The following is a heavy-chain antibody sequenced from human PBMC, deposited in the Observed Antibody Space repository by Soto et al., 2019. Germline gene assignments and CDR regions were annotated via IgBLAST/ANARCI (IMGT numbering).Heavy chain of an antibody. Sequence: PGGSLRLSCEASGFDISTYGLHWVRQAPGKGLEWLAFIWYDGSNQHYAASVKGRFTISRDNSRNTLYLQMNNLRADDTAVYFCARAVSSATYYDCIGYWGRGTLVTVPQ. D-gene: IGHD1-26*01. J-gene: IGHJ4*02. CDR1: GFDISTYG. CDR2: IWYDGSNQ. V-gene: IGHV3-33*01. CDR3: ARAVSSATYYDCIGY.